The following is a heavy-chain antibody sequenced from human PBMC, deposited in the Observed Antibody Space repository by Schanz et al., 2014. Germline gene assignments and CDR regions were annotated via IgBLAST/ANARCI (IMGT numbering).Heavy chain of an antibody. CDR1: GYTFVSYS. Sequence: QVQLVQSGAEVKKPGASVKVSCKASGYTFVSYSMHWVRQAPGQGLEWMGIINLSGGSTNNAQKCQGRLTMTRDTSTSTVYMELSSLRSEDTAVYYCARDGVDAAAGGNYWGQGTLVTVSS. V-gene: IGHV1-46*03. CDR3: ARDGVDAAAGGNY. J-gene: IGHJ4*02. CDR2: INLSGGST. D-gene: IGHD6-13*01.